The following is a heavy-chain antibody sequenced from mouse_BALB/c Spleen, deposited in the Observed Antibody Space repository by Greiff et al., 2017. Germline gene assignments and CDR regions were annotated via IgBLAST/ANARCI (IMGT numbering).Heavy chain of an antibody. Sequence: EVKLVESGGGLVKPGGSLKLSCAASGFTFSSYAMSWVRQSPEKRLEWVAEISSGGSYTYYPDTVTGRFTISRDNAKNTLYLEMSSLRSEDTAMYYCARDHYGSKNYAMDYWGQGTSVTVSS. CDR2: ISSGGSYT. V-gene: IGHV5-9-4*01. CDR3: ARDHYGSKNYAMDY. D-gene: IGHD1-1*01. J-gene: IGHJ4*01. CDR1: GFTFSSYA.